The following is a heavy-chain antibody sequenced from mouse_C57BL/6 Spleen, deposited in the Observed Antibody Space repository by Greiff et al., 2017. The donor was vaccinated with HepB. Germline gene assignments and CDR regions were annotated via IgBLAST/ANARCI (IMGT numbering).Heavy chain of an antibody. CDR3: ARPGYSNYVGFAY. J-gene: IGHJ3*01. D-gene: IGHD2-5*01. CDR2: ISSGSSTI. V-gene: IGHV5-17*01. Sequence: DVQLVESGGGLVKPGGSLKLSCAASGFTFSDYGMHWVRQAPEKGLEWVAYISSGSSTIYYADTVKGRFTISRDNAKNTLFLQRTSLRSEDTAMYYCARPGYSNYVGFAYWGQGTLVTVSA. CDR1: GFTFSDYG.